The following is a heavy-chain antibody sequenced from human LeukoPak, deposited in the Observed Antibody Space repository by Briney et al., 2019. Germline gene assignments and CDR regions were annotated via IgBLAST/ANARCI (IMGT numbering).Heavy chain of an antibody. D-gene: IGHD2-2*01. CDR2: IYHTGST. CDR1: GYSISSGSY. CDR3: TRRFCGSTSCYFDY. Sequence: SETLSLTCTVSGYSISSGSYWGWIRQPPGEGLEWIGNIYHTGSTNYNPSLKSRVTISVDTSKNQFSLNLNSVTAADTAVYYCTRRFCGSTSCYFDYWGQGTLVTVSS. V-gene: IGHV4-38-2*02. J-gene: IGHJ4*02.